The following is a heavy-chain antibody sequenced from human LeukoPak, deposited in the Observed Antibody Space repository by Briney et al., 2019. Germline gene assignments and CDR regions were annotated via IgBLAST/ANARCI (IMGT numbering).Heavy chain of an antibody. CDR3: AREVRPYSSSWYVPYYYYGMDV. D-gene: IGHD6-13*01. V-gene: IGHV3-48*03. J-gene: IGHJ6*02. CDR1: GFTFSSYE. Sequence: GGSLRLSCAASGFTFSSYEMNWVRQAPGKGLEWVSYISSSGSTIYYADSVKGRFTISRDNAKNSLYLQMNSLRAEDTAVYYCAREVRPYSSSWYVPYYYYGMDVWGQGTMVTVSS. CDR2: ISSSGSTI.